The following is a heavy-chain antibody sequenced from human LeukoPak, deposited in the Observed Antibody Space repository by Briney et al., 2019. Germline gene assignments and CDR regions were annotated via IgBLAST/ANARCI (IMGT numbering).Heavy chain of an antibody. CDR3: ASPGYSYGSYYFAY. CDR1: GFTFSSFA. CDR2: ISGSGSNT. D-gene: IGHD5-18*01. J-gene: IGHJ4*02. V-gene: IGHV3-23*01. Sequence: PGGSLRLSCAASGFTFSSFAMHWVRQAPGKGLEWVSGISGSGSNTYYADSVKGRFTISRDNSKNTLYLQMNSLRAEDTDVYYCASPGYSYGSYYFAYWGQGTPVTVSS.